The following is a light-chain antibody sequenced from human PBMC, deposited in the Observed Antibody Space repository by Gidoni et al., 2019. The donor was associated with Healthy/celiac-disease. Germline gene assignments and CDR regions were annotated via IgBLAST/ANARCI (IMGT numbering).Light chain of an antibody. CDR3: HQDESTPWYT. CDR2: WAS. CDR1: QSDLYSSNNKTY. J-gene: IGKJ2*01. Sequence: TRSASALTAFVGERANINYKCSQSDLYSSNNKTYLAWYQQKPGQPPKLLIYWASTRESGVPERWSSSGSGEESTVISSSRQAEEVAAYYYHQDESTPWYTFGQGTKLEIK. V-gene: IGKV4-1*01.